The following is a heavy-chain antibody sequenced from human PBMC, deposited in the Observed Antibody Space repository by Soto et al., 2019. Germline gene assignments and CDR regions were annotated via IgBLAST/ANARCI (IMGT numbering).Heavy chain of an antibody. CDR1: GASMTSSIYY. CDR2: LNYGGTT. J-gene: IGHJ5*02. D-gene: IGHD2-21*01. CDR3: ARQSYFDGADYYLGWFDP. V-gene: IGHV4-39*01. Sequence: PSETLSLTCSVSGASMTSSIYYWAWIRQAPGKGLEWIGSLNYGGTTYHSPSLEGRVTMSVDTSKKEFSLNVISVTAADTAIYYCARQSYFDGADYYLGWFDPWGQGTLVTVSS.